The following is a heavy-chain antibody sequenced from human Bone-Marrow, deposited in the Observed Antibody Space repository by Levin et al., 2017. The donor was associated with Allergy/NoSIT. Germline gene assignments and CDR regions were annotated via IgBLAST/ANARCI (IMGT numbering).Heavy chain of an antibody. V-gene: IGHV3-64D*08. CDR1: GFMFSNFV. J-gene: IGHJ6*03. D-gene: IGHD1-1*01. CDR2: ISHNGGNT. Sequence: GGSLRLSCSGSGFMFSNFVMHWVRQAPGKGPEYVSTISHNGGNTYHADSVKDRFSISRDNSKNTLYLQMSSLRAEDTAVYYCVREHYYYYYMDVWGKGTTVTVSS. CDR3: VREHYYYYYMDV.